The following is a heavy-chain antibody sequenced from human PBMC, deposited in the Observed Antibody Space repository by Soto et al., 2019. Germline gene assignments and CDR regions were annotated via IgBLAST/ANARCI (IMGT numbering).Heavy chain of an antibody. J-gene: IGHJ4*02. V-gene: IGHV3-53*01. Sequence: PGGSLRLSCAASGFEVSSNHMSWVRQAPGKGLEWVSVIYRDGSRCYADSVKGRFIISRDNSKNTLYLQMNSLRVEDTAVYYCAKEDVGGYYYSGLWGQGTLVTVSS. D-gene: IGHD1-26*01. CDR1: GFEVSSNH. CDR2: IYRDGSR. CDR3: AKEDVGGYYYSGL.